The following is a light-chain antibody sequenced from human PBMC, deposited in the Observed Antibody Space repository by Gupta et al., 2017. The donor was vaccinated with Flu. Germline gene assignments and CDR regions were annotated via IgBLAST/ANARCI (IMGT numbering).Light chain of an antibody. CDR3: QQYVTTPPRT. CDR1: HSVGST. Sequence: ERATLSSRASHSVGSTLAWYQQTPGQAPRLLIHAASSRATGIPDRCSGSGSGTDFTLTISRLEPEDSAVYYCQQYVTTPPRTFGQGTKVEIK. CDR2: AAS. J-gene: IGKJ1*01. V-gene: IGKV3-20*01.